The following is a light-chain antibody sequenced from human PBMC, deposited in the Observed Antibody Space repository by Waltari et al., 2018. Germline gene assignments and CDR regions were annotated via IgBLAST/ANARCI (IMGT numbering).Light chain of an antibody. CDR3: ATWDDSLSGWM. CDR1: TTNIGSNG. Sequence: QSVVTQPPSASGTPGPRVTISCSGSTTNIGSNGAHWYQQLPGTAPKVLIYGSNQRPSGVPDRFSGSKSGTSASLAISGLQSEDEADYSCATWDDSLSGWMFGGGTKLTVL. V-gene: IGLV1-44*01. CDR2: GSN. J-gene: IGLJ3*02.